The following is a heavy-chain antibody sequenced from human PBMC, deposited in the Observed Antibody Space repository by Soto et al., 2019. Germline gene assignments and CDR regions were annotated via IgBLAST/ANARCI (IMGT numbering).Heavy chain of an antibody. D-gene: IGHD1-26*01. V-gene: IGHV5-51*01. CDR1: GYNSKTYW. CDR2: IFPDDSDT. J-gene: IGHJ4*02. Sequence: GESLKISCQGSGYNSKTYWIGWVRQMPGKVLEWMGIIFPDDSDTTYSPSFEGRVTISADKSINVAYLEWRSLNTSDTAMYYCVPQTFKGGATGGYFAFGGEGTRVNAS. CDR3: VPQTFKGGATGGYFAF.